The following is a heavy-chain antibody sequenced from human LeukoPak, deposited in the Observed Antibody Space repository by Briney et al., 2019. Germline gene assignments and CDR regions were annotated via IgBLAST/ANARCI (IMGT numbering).Heavy chain of an antibody. CDR1: GFTFSDYY. J-gene: IGHJ4*02. Sequence: LRLSCAASGFTFSDYYMSWIRQHPGKGLEWIGYIYYSGSTYYNPSLKSRVTISVDTSKNQFSLKLSSVTAANTAVYYCAREGSGYISNWGQGTLVTVSS. D-gene: IGHD5-12*01. CDR3: AREGSGYISN. V-gene: IGHV4-31*02. CDR2: IYYSGST.